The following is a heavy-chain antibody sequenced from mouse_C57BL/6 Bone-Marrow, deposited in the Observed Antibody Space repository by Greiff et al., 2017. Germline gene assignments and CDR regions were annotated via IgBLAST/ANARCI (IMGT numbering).Heavy chain of an antibody. J-gene: IGHJ1*03. CDR1: GFNIKDYY. CDR2: IDPEDGET. D-gene: IGHD1-1*01. CDR3: AATVPTTERYFDV. Sequence: VQLKESGAELVKPGASVTLSCTASGFNIKDYYMHWVKQRTEQGLEWIGRIDPEDGETKYTPKFKGKATITADTSSNTTYLQLSSLTSDDAAVYYCAATVPTTERYFDVWGTGTTVTVSS. V-gene: IGHV14-2*01.